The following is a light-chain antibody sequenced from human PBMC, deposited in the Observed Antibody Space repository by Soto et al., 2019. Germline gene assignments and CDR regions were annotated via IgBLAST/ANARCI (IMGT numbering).Light chain of an antibody. CDR1: QSISSW. CDR2: DVS. Sequence: DIQMTQSPSTLSASVGDRVTITCRASQSISSWLAWYQQKPGKAPKLLIYDVSSLESGVPSRFSGSGSGTECTLTISSLQPDDFATYYCQQCNSFWTFGQGTKVEIK. J-gene: IGKJ1*01. CDR3: QQCNSFWT. V-gene: IGKV1-5*01.